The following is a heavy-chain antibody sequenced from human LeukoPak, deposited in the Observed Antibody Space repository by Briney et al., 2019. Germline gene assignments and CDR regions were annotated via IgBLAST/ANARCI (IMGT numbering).Heavy chain of an antibody. CDR1: GFTFDDYA. Sequence: GGSLRLSCAASGFTFDDYAMHWVRQAPGKGLESVSGISWNSGSIGYADSVKGRFTISRDNSKNSLYLQMNSLRAEDMALYYCAKDVSRMSYYYMDVWGKGTTVTVSS. D-gene: IGHD2-15*01. CDR3: AKDVSRMSYYYMDV. CDR2: ISWNSGSI. J-gene: IGHJ6*03. V-gene: IGHV3-9*03.